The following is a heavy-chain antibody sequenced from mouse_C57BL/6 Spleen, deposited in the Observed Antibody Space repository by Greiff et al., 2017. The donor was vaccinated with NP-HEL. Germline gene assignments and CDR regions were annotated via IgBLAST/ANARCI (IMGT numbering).Heavy chain of an antibody. V-gene: IGHV5-9*01. CDR2: ISGGGGNT. Sequence: EVMLVESGGGLVKPGGSLKLSCAASGFTFSSYTMSWVRQTPEKRLEWVATISGGGGNTYYPDSVKGRFTISRDNAKNTLYLQMSSLRSEDTALYYCARHEGGGYFDYWGQGTTLTVAS. CDR3: ARHEGGGYFDY. J-gene: IGHJ2*01. CDR1: GFTFSSYT.